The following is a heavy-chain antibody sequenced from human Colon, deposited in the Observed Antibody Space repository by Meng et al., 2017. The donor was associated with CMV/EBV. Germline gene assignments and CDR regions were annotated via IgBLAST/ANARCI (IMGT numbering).Heavy chain of an antibody. V-gene: IGHV3-11*01. CDR3: ASRYSYVGF. CDR2: ISSSSATI. CDR1: GCTFRDNY. Sequence: LRLSCAASGCTFRDNYLSWIRQAPGKGLEWISYISSSSATIYYADSVKGRFTISRDNAKQTLYLEMNNLRAEDTAVYYCASRYSYVGFWGHGTLVTVSS. D-gene: IGHD5-12*01. J-gene: IGHJ4*01.